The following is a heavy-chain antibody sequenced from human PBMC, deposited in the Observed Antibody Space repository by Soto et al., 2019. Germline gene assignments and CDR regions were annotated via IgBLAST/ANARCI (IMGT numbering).Heavy chain of an antibody. Sequence: QVQLVQSGAEVKKPGSSVKVSCKASGGTFSSYAISWVRQAPGQGLEWMGGIIPISDTTNYAQKFQGRVTITADESTSPAYMELSSLRSDDTAVYYCARSQGSSTSLEIHYYSYCGMDGWGQGTTVTVSS. J-gene: IGHJ6*02. CDR1: GGTFSSYA. CDR2: IIPISDTT. D-gene: IGHD2-2*01. CDR3: ARSQGSSTSLEIHYYSYCGMDG. V-gene: IGHV1-69*01.